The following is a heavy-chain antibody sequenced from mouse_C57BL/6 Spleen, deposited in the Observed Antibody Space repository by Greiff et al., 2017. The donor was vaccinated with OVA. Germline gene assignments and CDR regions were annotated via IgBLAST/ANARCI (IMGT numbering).Heavy chain of an antibody. V-gene: IGHV1-47*01. Sequence: VQLQQSGAELVKPGASVKMSCKASGYTFTTYPIEWMKQNHGKSLEWIGNFHPYNDDTKYNEKFKGKATLTVEKSSSTVYLELSRLTSGDSAVYYCARRYYYGSSYWYVDVWGTGTTVTVSS. D-gene: IGHD1-1*01. CDR3: ARRYYYGSSYWYVDV. J-gene: IGHJ1*03. CDR1: GYTFTTYP. CDR2: FHPYNDDT.